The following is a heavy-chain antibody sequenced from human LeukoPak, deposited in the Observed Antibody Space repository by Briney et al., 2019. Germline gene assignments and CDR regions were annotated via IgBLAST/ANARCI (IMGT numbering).Heavy chain of an antibody. CDR3: AREGSTGPAAPFDY. V-gene: IGHV4-30-4*08. D-gene: IGHD2-2*01. Sequence: PSETLSLTCTVSGGSISSGDYYWSWIRQPPGKGLEWIGYIYYNGSTYYNPSLKSRVTISVDTSKNQFSLKLSSVTAADTAVYYCAREGSTGPAAPFDYWGQGTLVTVSS. CDR2: IYYNGST. CDR1: GGSISSGDYY. J-gene: IGHJ4*02.